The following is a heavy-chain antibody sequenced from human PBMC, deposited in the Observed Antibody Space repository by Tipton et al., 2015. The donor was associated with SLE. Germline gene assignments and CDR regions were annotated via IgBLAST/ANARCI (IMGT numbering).Heavy chain of an antibody. CDR1: GGSFSGYY. D-gene: IGHD6-13*01. CDR3: ARDQLVAGWFDP. CDR2: INHRGST. Sequence: TLSLTCAVYGGSFSGYYWSWIRQPPGKGLEWIGEINHRGSTNYNPSLKSRVTISVDTSKNQFSLKLGSVTAADTAVYYCARDQLVAGWFDPWGQGTLVTVSS. J-gene: IGHJ5*02. V-gene: IGHV4-34*01.